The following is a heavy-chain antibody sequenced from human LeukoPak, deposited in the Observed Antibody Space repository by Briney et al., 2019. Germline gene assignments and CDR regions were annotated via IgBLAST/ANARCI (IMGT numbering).Heavy chain of an antibody. CDR1: GYTFTSYG. CDR3: ATDRPGYSSSWELDY. CDR2: ISAYNGNT. J-gene: IGHJ4*02. D-gene: IGHD6-13*01. Sequence: GASVKVSCKASGYTFTSYGISWVRQAPGQGLEWMGWISAYNGNTNYAQKLQGRVTMTTDTSTSTAYMELRSLRSDDTAVYYCATDRPGYSSSWELDYWGQGTLVTVSS. V-gene: IGHV1-18*01.